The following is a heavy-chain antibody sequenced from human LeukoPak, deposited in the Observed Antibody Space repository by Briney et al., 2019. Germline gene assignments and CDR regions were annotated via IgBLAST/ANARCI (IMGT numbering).Heavy chain of an antibody. D-gene: IGHD6-19*01. V-gene: IGHV1-8*01. CDR1: GYTFTSYD. CDR2: MNPNSGNT. Sequence: ASVKVSCKASGYTFTSYDINWVRQATGQGLEWMGWMNPNSGNTGYAQKFQGRVTMTRNTSISTDYMELSSLRSEDTAVYYCARVGSSGWYEDWFDPWGQGTLVTVSS. J-gene: IGHJ5*02. CDR3: ARVGSSGWYEDWFDP.